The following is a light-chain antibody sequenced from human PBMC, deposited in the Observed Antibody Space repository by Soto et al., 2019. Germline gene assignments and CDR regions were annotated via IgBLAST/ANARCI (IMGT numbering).Light chain of an antibody. CDR2: GES. Sequence: EIVLTQYPGTLSLSAGDRATLSCRGSQSVSSSYLAWYQQKPGQAPRILIYGESSRATGIPDRLSGSGSGTDFTLTISRLEPEDFAVYYCQQYGSSPRTXGQGTKVEIK. J-gene: IGKJ1*01. V-gene: IGKV3-20*01. CDR1: QSVSSSY. CDR3: QQYGSSPRT.